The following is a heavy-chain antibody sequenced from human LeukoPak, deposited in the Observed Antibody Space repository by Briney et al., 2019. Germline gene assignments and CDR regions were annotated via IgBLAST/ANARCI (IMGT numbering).Heavy chain of an antibody. CDR3: AKVAFRGYYYYYMDV. Sequence: PGGSLRLSCAASGFRFSSQWMSWVRQAPGKGLEWVSLISWDGGSTYYADSVKGRFTISRDNSKNSLYLQMNSLRTEDTALYYCAKVAFRGYYYYYMDVWGKGTTVTVSS. CDR1: GFRFSSQW. J-gene: IGHJ6*03. D-gene: IGHD3-10*01. CDR2: ISWDGGST. V-gene: IGHV3-43*01.